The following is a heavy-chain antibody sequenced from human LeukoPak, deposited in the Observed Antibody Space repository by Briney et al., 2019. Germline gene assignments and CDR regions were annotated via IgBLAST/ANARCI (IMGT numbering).Heavy chain of an antibody. CDR3: AKGRYGDYRYYFDY. J-gene: IGHJ4*02. CDR1: GFTFTTYA. CDR2: ISGSGGST. D-gene: IGHD4-17*01. Sequence: GGSLRLSCVASGFTFTTYAMSWVRQAPGKGLEWVSAISGSGGSTYYADSVKGRFTISRDNSKNTLYLQMNSLRAEDTAVYYCAKGRYGDYRYYFDYWGQGTLVTVSS. V-gene: IGHV3-23*01.